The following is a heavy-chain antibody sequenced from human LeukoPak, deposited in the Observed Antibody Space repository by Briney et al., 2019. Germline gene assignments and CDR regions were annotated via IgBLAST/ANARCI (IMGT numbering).Heavy chain of an antibody. J-gene: IGHJ4*02. CDR3: ARASLDPTHHY. V-gene: IGHV1-69*05. CDR1: GGTFSSYA. CDR2: IIPIFGTA. Sequence: SVKVSCKASGGTFSSYAISWVRQAPGQGLEWMGRIIPIFGTANYAQKFQGRVTIRTDESTRTAYMEVSSVRYEETAVYYCARASLDPTHHYWRQGTLVTVSS.